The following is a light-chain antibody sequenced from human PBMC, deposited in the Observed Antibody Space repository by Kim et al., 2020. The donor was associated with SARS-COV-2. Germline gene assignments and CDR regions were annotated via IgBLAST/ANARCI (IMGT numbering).Light chain of an antibody. CDR1: VSRN. CDR3: QQYDVWPRP. CDR2: GAA. Sequence: VSRNLAWYQKKSGQARKLHIYGAATRATGIPARFSGSGSGTEFTLTISSLQSEDVAVYYCQQYDVWPRPFGLGTKVEIK. J-gene: IGKJ1*01. V-gene: IGKV3-15*01.